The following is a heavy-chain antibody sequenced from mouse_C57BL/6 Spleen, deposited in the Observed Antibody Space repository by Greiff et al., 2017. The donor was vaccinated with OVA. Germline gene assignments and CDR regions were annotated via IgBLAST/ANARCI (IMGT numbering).Heavy chain of an antibody. Sequence: QVQLQQPGAELVKPGASVKLSCKASGYTFTSYWMQWVKQRPGQGLEWIGEIDPSDSYTNYNQKFKGKATLTVDKSSSTAYMQLSSLTSEDSAVYYCARWSYYGSSYGYYYAMDYWGQGTSVTVSS. J-gene: IGHJ4*01. V-gene: IGHV1-50*01. CDR3: ARWSYYGSSYGYYYAMDY. CDR2: IDPSDSYT. D-gene: IGHD1-1*01. CDR1: GYTFTSYW.